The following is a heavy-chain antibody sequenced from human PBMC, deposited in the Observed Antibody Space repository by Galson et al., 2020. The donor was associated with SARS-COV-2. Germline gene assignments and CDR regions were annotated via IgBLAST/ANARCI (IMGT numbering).Heavy chain of an antibody. D-gene: IGHD6-19*01. J-gene: IGHJ4*02. V-gene: IGHV4-34*01. Sequence: SQASETLSLTCAVHGGSFSAYYWTWIRQPPGKGLEWIGEITHSGGTNYSPSLKSRLTISVDRSNNHFSLRLTSVTAADTAVYYCATGSPVTYASGWYSNYWGPGTLVTVSS. CDR2: ITHSGGT. CDR3: ATGSPVTYASGWYSNY. CDR1: GGSFSAYY.